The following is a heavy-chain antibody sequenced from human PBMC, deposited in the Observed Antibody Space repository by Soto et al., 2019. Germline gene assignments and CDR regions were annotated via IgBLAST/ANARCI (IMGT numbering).Heavy chain of an antibody. Sequence: ASVKVSCKASGYSFTDYHIHWVRQAPGQGLEWLGRINPKSGGTSTAQKFQGWVTMTTATSISTASMELTRLTSDDTAIYYCARGDSTDCSNGVCSFFYNHDMDVWGQGTTVTVSS. CDR2: INPKSGGT. CDR3: ARGDSTDCSNGVCSFFYNHDMDV. CDR1: GYSFTDYH. V-gene: IGHV1-2*04. D-gene: IGHD2-8*01. J-gene: IGHJ6*02.